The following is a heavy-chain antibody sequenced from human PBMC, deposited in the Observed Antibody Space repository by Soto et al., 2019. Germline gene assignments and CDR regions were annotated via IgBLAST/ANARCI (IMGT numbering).Heavy chain of an antibody. J-gene: IGHJ6*02. V-gene: IGHV3-23*01. Sequence: GGSLRLSCAASGFTLSDYAMTWVRQGPGKGLEWVSAISGSGDSTYYTDSVKGRFTISRDNSKNTLYLEMNGLRAEDTAVYYCAKWGQGFITMVPESYGMDVWGQGNTVTVSS. D-gene: IGHD3-10*01. CDR1: GFTLSDYA. CDR3: AKWGQGFITMVPESYGMDV. CDR2: ISGSGDST.